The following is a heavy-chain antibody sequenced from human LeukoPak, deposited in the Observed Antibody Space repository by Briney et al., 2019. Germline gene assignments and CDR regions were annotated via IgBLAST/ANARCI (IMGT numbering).Heavy chain of an antibody. J-gene: IGHJ5*02. V-gene: IGHV4-59*11. CDR2: IYYSGST. D-gene: IGHD3-22*01. CDR1: GGSISSHY. CDR3: ARDPRYTSADSSGYYYGWFDP. Sequence: SETLSLTCTVSGGSISSHYWSWIRQPPGKGLEWIGYIYYSGSTNYNPSLKSRVTISLDTSKNQFSLKLTSVTAADTAVYYCARDPRYTSADSSGYYYGWFDPWGQGTLVTVSS.